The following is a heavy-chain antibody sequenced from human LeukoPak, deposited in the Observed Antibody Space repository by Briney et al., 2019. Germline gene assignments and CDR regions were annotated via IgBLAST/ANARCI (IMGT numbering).Heavy chain of an antibody. J-gene: IGHJ4*02. CDR2: IISDGTST. V-gene: IGHV3-74*01. CDR1: GFTFSNYW. CDR3: TREYPASFDY. Sequence: GGSLRLSCAASGFTFSNYWVHWVRHAPGKGLVWVSRIISDGTSTSYADSVKGRFTISRDNAKNTLYLQMNSLRAEDTAVYYCTREYPASFDYWGQGILVTVSS.